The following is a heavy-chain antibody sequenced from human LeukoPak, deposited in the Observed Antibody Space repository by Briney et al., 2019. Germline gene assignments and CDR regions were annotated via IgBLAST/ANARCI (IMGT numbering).Heavy chain of an antibody. J-gene: IGHJ6*04. D-gene: IGHD2-2*02. CDR3: TRGGYCSSTSCYKNSMDV. CDR2: ISSSGSTI. CDR1: GFTFSSYE. Sequence: GGSLRLSCAASGFTFSSYEMNWVRQAPGKGLEWVSYISSSGSTIHYADSVKGRFTISRDNAKNSLYLQMNSLRAEDTAVYFCTRGGYCSSTSCYKNSMDVWGKGTTVTVSS. V-gene: IGHV3-48*03.